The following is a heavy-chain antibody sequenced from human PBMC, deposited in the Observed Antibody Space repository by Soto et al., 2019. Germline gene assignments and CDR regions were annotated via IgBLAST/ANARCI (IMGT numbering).Heavy chain of an antibody. D-gene: IGHD1-26*01. Sequence: GASLKISCKGSGYSFAGYWITWVRQMPGKGLEWMGRIDPSDSQTSYNPSFRVHVTISAAKSITTVFLQWSSLKASDTAMYYCATHIYSSDSGPNFYYYFDSWGQGTLVTVSS. V-gene: IGHV5-10-1*01. CDR3: ATHIYSSDSGPNFYYYFDS. CDR1: GYSFAGYW. J-gene: IGHJ4*02. CDR2: IDPSDSQT.